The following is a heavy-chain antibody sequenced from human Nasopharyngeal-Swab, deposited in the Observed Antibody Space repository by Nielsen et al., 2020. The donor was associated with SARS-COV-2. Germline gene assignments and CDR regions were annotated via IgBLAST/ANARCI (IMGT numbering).Heavy chain of an antibody. CDR2: INPSGGSA. J-gene: IGHJ4*02. D-gene: IGHD3-10*01. CDR1: GGTVSSYA. V-gene: IGHV1-46*01. CDR3: ARDRYGSGSFLGY. Sequence: ASVKVSCKASGGTVSSYAISWVRQAPGQGLEWMGIINPSGGSATYAQRFQGKVTMTRDTSTSTVFMELSSLKSEDTAVYYCARDRYGSGSFLGYWGQGTLVTVSS.